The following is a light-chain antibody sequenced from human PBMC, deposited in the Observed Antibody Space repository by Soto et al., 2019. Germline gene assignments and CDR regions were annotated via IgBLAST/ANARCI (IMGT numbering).Light chain of an antibody. CDR3: AAWDDSLDGRV. CDR1: SSNIGSNT. J-gene: IGLJ1*01. CDR2: TNN. Sequence: VLTQSPSASGTPGQRVTISCSGSSSNIGSNTVNWYQQLPGTAPKLLIYTNNQRPSGVPDRFSGSKSGTSASLAISGLQSEDEADYYCAAWDDSLDGRVFGTGTKVTVL. V-gene: IGLV1-44*01.